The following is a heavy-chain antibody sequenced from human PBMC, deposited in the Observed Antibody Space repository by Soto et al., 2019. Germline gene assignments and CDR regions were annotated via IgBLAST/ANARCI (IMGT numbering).Heavy chain of an antibody. CDR1: GYTFTRYE. CDR2: MNPNSGNT. V-gene: IGHV1-8*01. Sequence: QVQLVQSGAEVKKPGASVKVSCKASGYTFTRYEINWVRQATGQGLEWMGWMNPNSGNTGYAQKFQGRVTMTRNTSISTAYMELSRLRSEDTAVYYCARGQSGYSSGWSPNDYWGQGTLVTVSS. CDR3: ARGQSGYSSGWSPNDY. D-gene: IGHD6-19*01. J-gene: IGHJ4*02.